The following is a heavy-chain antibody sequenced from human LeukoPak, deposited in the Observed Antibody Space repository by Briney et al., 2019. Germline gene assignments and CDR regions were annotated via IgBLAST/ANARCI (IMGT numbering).Heavy chain of an antibody. Sequence: PGGSLRLSCAASGFTFSSYAMSWVRQATGQWLESVSGISGSGGSTHYADSVKGRFTISRDNSKHTLYLQMNSLRADDTAIYYCAKGPIAVAGSSYFDYWGQGTLVTVSS. CDR3: AKGPIAVAGSSYFDY. J-gene: IGHJ4*02. D-gene: IGHD6-19*01. CDR2: ISGSGGST. CDR1: GFTFSSYA. V-gene: IGHV3-23*01.